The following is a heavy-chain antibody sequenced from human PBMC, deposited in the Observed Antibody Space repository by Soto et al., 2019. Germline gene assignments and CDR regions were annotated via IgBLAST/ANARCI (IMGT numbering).Heavy chain of an antibody. CDR1: GLTFSSFG. V-gene: IGHV3-33*01. CDR3: ARMPYDSSGYYYVGLDY. Sequence: GGSLRLSCAASGLTFSSFGMHWVRQAPGKGLEWVAVIWYDGSNKYYADSVKGRFTVSRDNSKNTLYLQMNSLRAEDTAVYYCARMPYDSSGYYYVGLDYWGQGTLVTVSS. J-gene: IGHJ4*02. D-gene: IGHD3-22*01. CDR2: IWYDGSNK.